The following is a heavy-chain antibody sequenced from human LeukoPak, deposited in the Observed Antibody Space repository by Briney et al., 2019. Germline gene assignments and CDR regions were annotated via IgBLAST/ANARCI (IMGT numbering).Heavy chain of an antibody. CDR3: ARTIATGPFQH. J-gene: IGHJ1*01. CDR1: GFTFSSYS. V-gene: IGHV3-21*01. Sequence: GGSLRLACAASGFTFSSYSMNWVRQAPGKGLEWVSSISSSSSYIYYADSVKGRFTISRDNAKSSLYLQMNSLRAEDTAVYYCARTIATGPFQHWGQGTLVTVSS. D-gene: IGHD3-9*01. CDR2: ISSSSSYI.